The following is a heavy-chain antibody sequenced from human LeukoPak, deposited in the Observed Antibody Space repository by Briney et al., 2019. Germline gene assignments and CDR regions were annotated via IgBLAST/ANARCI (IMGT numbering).Heavy chain of an antibody. D-gene: IGHD4-17*01. J-gene: IGHJ4*02. CDR2: ISGSGGST. V-gene: IGHV3-23*01. Sequence: GGSLRLSCAASGFTFSSYAMSWVRQAPGKGLEWVSAISGSGGSTYYADSVKGRFTISRDNSKNTLYLQMNSLRAEDTAVYYCANPRDYGDYLMPFDYWGQGTLVTVSS. CDR3: ANPRDYGDYLMPFDY. CDR1: GFTFSSYA.